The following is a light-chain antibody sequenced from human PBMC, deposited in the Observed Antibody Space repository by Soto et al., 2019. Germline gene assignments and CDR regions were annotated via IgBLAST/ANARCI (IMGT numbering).Light chain of an antibody. V-gene: IGKV2-28*01. CDR3: MQGLRTPWT. CDR1: QSLLESNGYNC. Sequence: DIVMTQSPLSLPVTPGEPASISCRSSQSLLESNGYNCLDWYLQRPGQSPQLLIYFGSYRASGVPDRFSGSGSGTYFTLKISRVEAEDVGVYYCMQGLRTPWTFGQGTKVEIK. CDR2: FGS. J-gene: IGKJ1*01.